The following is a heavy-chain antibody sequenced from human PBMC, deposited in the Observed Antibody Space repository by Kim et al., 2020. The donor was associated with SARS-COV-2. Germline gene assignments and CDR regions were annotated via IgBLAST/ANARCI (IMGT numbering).Heavy chain of an antibody. CDR2: IRSQAYGGTS. Sequence: GGSLRLSCRGSGFSFGDYTMAWVHQAPGEGLEWVGFIRSQAYGGTSEYAASVKGRFTLSRDDSKNTGYLQMNSLKAEDTAVYYCSRSTTVVSLPDYWGQGTLVTVSS. D-gene: IGHD4-17*01. CDR3: SRSTTVVSLPDY. J-gene: IGHJ4*02. CDR1: GFSFGDYT. V-gene: IGHV3-49*04.